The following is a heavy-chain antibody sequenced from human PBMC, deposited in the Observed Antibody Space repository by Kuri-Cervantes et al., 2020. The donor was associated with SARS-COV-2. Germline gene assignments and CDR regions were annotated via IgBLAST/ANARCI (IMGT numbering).Heavy chain of an antibody. V-gene: IGHV3-7*01. CDR3: ARDIAGGLLFR. D-gene: IGHD2-21*01. CDR2: IKQDGSEK. CDR1: GVTFSSYW. Sequence: GGSLRLSCAASGVTFSSYWMSWVRQAPGKGLEWVANIKQDGSEKYYVDSVKGRFIISRDNAKNSLYLQMNSLRDEDTAVYYCARDIAGGLLFRWGQGTLVTVSS. J-gene: IGHJ4*02.